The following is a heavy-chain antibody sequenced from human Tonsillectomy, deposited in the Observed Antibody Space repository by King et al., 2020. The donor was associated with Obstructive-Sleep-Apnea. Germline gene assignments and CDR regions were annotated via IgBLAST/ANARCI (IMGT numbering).Heavy chain of an antibody. J-gene: IGHJ4*02. CDR1: GYTFNIYG. V-gene: IGHV1-18*04. D-gene: IGHD6-13*01. CDR3: ARFIPTVSNNWYTGVSDC. Sequence: QLVQSGVEVRKPGASVKVSCKASGYTFNIYGISWVRQAPGQGLEWMGYINAYNGSTNYVQNLQGRVTMTTDTSTSTAYMGLRSLRSDDTAFDYCARFIPTVSNNWYTGVSDCWGQGTLVIVSS. CDR2: INAYNGST.